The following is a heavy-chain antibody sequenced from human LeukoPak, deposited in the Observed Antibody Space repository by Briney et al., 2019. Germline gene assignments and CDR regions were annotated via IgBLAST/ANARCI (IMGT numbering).Heavy chain of an antibody. D-gene: IGHD3-3*01. Sequence: PSGTLSLTCTVSGGSISSSTWWSWVRQPPGKGLEWIGENYHSGRTNYNPSLKSRVTISVDTSKNQFSLKLSSVTAADTAVYYCARLAGRGFITIFGVVIPKEYYFDYWGQGTLVTVSS. CDR1: GGSISSSTW. CDR3: ARLAGRGFITIFGVVIPKEYYFDY. CDR2: NYHSGRT. J-gene: IGHJ4*02. V-gene: IGHV4-4*02.